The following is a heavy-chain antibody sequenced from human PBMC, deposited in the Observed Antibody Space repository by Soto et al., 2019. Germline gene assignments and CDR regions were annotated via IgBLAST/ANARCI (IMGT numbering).Heavy chain of an antibody. CDR1: GGSISSHS. J-gene: IGHJ4*02. D-gene: IGHD6-19*01. CDR2: IFNTGAT. CDR3: ARHGWSTSGWFDY. V-gene: IGHV4-59*08. Sequence: SETLSLTCSVSGGSISSHSWTWIRQPPGKGLEWIGYIFNTGATNYNSSPSLKSRVTISVDTSKNHLSLKLSSVTAADTAVYYCARHGWSTSGWFDYWGRGTLVTVSS.